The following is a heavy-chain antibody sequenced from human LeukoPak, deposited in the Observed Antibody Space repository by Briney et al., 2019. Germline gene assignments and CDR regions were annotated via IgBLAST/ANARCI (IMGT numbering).Heavy chain of an antibody. CDR3: ARSGSDLHSNLDY. J-gene: IGHJ4*02. V-gene: IGHV3-64*01. Sequence: SGGSLRLSCAASKFTFSSYAMHWVRQAPGKGLEYVSGISSSGATTYYASSVKGRLTISRDNSKNTLFLQMGSLRGEDVAVYYCARSGSDLHSNLDYWGQGTLVTVSS. CDR2: ISSSGATT. CDR1: KFTFSSYA. D-gene: IGHD1-26*01.